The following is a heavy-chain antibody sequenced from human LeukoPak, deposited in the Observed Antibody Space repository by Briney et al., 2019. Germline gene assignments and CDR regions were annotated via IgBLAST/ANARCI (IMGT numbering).Heavy chain of an antibody. J-gene: IGHJ4*02. CDR1: GYTSTSYG. D-gene: IGHD4-17*01. CDR2: ISAYNGNT. Sequence: ASVKVSCKASGYTSTSYGISWVRQAPGQGLEWIGWISAYNGNTNYAQKLQGRVTMTTDTSTSTAYMELRSLRSDDTAVYYCARADYGDYFDYWGQGTLVTVSS. CDR3: ARADYGDYFDY. V-gene: IGHV1-18*01.